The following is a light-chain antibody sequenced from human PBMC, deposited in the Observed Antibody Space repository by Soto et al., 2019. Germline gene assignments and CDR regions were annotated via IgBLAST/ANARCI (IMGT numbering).Light chain of an antibody. CDR3: QLWNSSGDHVV. V-gene: IGLV3-21*04. Sequence: SYELTQPPSVSVAPGKTARITCGGGNIGSKSVHWFQQKSGQAPVLVIYYDSDRPSGIPERFSGSNSGNTATLTISRVEAGDEADYYCQLWNSSGDHVVFGGGTKLTVL. J-gene: IGLJ2*01. CDR1: NIGSKS. CDR2: YDS.